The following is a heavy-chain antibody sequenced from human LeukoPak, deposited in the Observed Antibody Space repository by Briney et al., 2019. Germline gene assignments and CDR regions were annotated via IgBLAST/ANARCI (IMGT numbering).Heavy chain of an antibody. Sequence: PGGSLRLSCAASGFTISSYAMSWVRQAPGKGLEWVSAISGSGGSTYYADSVKGRFTISRDNSKNTLYLQMNSLRAEDTAVYYCAKDCSGGSCYFDYWGQGTLVTVSS. J-gene: IGHJ4*02. D-gene: IGHD2-15*01. CDR3: AKDCSGGSCYFDY. CDR1: GFTISSYA. V-gene: IGHV3-23*01. CDR2: ISGSGGST.